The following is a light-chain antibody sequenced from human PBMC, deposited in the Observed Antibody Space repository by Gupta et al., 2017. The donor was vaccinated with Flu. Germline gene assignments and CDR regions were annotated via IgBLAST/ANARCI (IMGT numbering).Light chain of an antibody. J-gene: IGLJ3*02. V-gene: IGLV1-47*02. CDR1: SSNTENTD. CDR2: SNY. CDR3: SAWDDSLSSWV. Sequence: SVLTQPPSASGTPGPRVTMSCSGSSSNTENTDVYWYQQRPGTAPNLLISSNYQRPSGVPARFSGSKSGTSASLAISGLRAEDEADYYCSAWDDSLSSWVFGGGTKLTVL.